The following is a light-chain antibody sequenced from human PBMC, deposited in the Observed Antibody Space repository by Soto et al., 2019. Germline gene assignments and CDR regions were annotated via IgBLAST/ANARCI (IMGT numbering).Light chain of an antibody. Sequence: EIVMTQSPATLSVSPGEGATLSCRASQSVSSKLAWYQQKPGQAPRLLIYGASTRATGIPARFSGSGSGTDFTLTISRLEPEDFATYYCQQYNSYPCTFGQGTKVDI. V-gene: IGKV3-15*01. CDR1: QSVSSK. CDR3: QQYNSYPCT. CDR2: GAS. J-gene: IGKJ1*01.